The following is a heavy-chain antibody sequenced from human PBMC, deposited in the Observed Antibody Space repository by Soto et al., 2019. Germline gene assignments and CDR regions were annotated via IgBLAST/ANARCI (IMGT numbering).Heavy chain of an antibody. CDR1: GYTFTSYG. CDR2: ISAYNGNT. D-gene: IGHD3-22*01. J-gene: IGHJ5*02. CDR3: ARDTGPGGYYDSSGYRTINWFDP. V-gene: IGHV1-18*01. Sequence: ASVKVSCKASGYTFTSYGISWVRQAPGQGLEWMGWISAYNGNTNYAQKLQGRVTMTTDTSTSTAYMELRSLRSDDTAVYYCARDTGPGGYYDSSGYRTINWFDPWGQGTLVTVSS.